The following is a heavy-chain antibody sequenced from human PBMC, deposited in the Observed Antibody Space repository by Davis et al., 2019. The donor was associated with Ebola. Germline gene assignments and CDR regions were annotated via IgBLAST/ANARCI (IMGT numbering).Heavy chain of an antibody. CDR1: GFTFSNYW. Sequence: GESLKISCAASGFTFSNYWMSWVRQAPGTGLEWVANIHPDGGDKHYVDSVKGRFTISRDNAKNSLYLQMNSLRAEDTAVYYCARPDRSITTTPGFWGQGTLVTVSS. CDR3: ARPDRSITTTPGF. D-gene: IGHD1-1*01. V-gene: IGHV3-7*01. CDR2: IHPDGGDK. J-gene: IGHJ4*02.